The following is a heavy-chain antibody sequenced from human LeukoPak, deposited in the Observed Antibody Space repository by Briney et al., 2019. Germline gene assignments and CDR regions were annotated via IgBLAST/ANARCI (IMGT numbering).Heavy chain of an antibody. CDR3: ARDNQDAFDP. D-gene: IGHD1-14*01. J-gene: IGHJ5*02. CDR2: IGTAGDA. CDR1: GFPFSSYD. Sequence: GGSLRLSCAASGFPFSSYDMHWVRQATGKGLEWVSAIGTAGDAYYPGSVKGRFTISRENAKNSLYLQMNSLRAGDTAVYYCARDNQDAFDPWGQGTLVTVSS. V-gene: IGHV3-13*01.